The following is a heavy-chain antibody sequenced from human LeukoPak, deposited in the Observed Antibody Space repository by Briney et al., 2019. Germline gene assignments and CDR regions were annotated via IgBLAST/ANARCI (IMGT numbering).Heavy chain of an antibody. CDR3: ARWGDYVWGSYRPEDY. CDR1: GFTFDDYG. V-gene: IGHV3-20*04. CDR2: INWNGGST. J-gene: IGHJ4*02. D-gene: IGHD3-16*02. Sequence: AGGSLRLSCAASGFTFDDYGMSWVRQAPGKGLEWVSGINWNGGSTGYADSVKGRFTISGDNAKNSLYLQMNSLRAEDTALYYCARWGDYVWGSYRPEDYWGQGTLVTVSS.